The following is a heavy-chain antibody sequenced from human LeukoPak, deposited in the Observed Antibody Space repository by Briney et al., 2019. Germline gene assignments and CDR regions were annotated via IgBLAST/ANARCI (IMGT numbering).Heavy chain of an antibody. V-gene: IGHV3-11*01. J-gene: IGHJ4*02. CDR1: GFTFSDYY. D-gene: IGHD1-14*01. CDR3: TRDPRNLDY. CDR2: ISPSGTDI. Sequence: GGSLRLSCATSGFTFSDYYMSWIRQAPGKGLEWVSYISPSGTDISYADSVKGRFTISRDNAKNSLYLQMNSLRVEDTAVYYCTRDPRNLDYWGQGTLVTVSS.